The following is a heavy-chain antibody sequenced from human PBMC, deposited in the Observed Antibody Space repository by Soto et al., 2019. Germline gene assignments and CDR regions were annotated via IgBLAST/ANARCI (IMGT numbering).Heavy chain of an antibody. CDR3: AGGRVIDRFDX. CDR1: GTSISRDH. J-gene: IGHJ4*02. D-gene: IGHD2-21*01. Sequence: PSETLSLTCNVSGTSISRDHWGWIRQPPGRGLEWICLIHDGGSVNRRTSFRSRATLSEDQSKNQVSLQLDSVTTADTAVYFCAGGRVIDRFDXWGQGVVVTVSX. CDR2: IHDGGSV. V-gene: IGHV4-59*03.